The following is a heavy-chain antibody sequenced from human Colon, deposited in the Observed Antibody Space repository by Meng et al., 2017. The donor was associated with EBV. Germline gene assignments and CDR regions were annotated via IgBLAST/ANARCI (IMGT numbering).Heavy chain of an antibody. D-gene: IGHD4-17*01. Sequence: QVQLQESGPGLVQPSQTLSFTCTVSGGSISSGDYYWSWIRQPPGKGLEWIGYIYYSGSTYSNASLKSRVTISIDRSKNQFSLKLSSVTAADTAVYYCARDRKHYGERGWFDPWGQGTLVTVSS. CDR3: ARDRKHYGERGWFDP. J-gene: IGHJ5*02. V-gene: IGHV4-30-4*01. CDR2: IYYSGST. CDR1: GGSISSGDYY.